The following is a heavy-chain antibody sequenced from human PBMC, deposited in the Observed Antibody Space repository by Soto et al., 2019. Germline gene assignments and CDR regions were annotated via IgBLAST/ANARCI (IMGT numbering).Heavy chain of an antibody. V-gene: IGHV4-61*01. Sequence: QVQLQESGPRLVKPSETLLLTCSVSGGSVSSGIYYWTWIRQTPGKGLEWIGFSLNSGTTIYNPSLKSRVAISVDTSKNQVSLRLDSMTAADTALYYCARDGEGAVDGAFDVWGQGTMVTVSS. D-gene: IGHD5-12*01. CDR3: ARDGEGAVDGAFDV. J-gene: IGHJ3*01. CDR2: SLNSGTT. CDR1: GGSVSSGIYY.